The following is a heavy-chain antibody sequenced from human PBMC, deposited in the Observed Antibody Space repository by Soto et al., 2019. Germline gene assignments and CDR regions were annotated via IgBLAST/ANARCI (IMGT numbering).Heavy chain of an antibody. V-gene: IGHV4-34*01. CDR1: GGSFSGYY. CDR3: ARRAWGYSSSWYLDY. Sequence: QVQLQQWGAGLLKPSETLSLTCAVYGGSFSGYYWSWIRQPPGKGLEWIGEINHSGSTNYNPSLKSRVTISVDTSKNQFSLKLSSVTAADTAVYYCARRAWGYSSSWYLDYWGQGTLVTVSS. D-gene: IGHD6-13*01. CDR2: INHSGST. J-gene: IGHJ4*02.